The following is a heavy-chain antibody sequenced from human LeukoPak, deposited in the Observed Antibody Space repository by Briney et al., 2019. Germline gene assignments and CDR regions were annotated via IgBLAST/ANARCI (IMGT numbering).Heavy chain of an antibody. J-gene: IGHJ6*03. V-gene: IGHV4-4*07. CDR3: ARSPMVRGVTIYYYYYYMDV. CDR1: GGSISSYY. Sequence: SETLSLTCTVSGGSISSYYWSWIRRPAGKGLEWIGRIYTSGSTNYNPSLKSRVTMSVDTSKNQFSLKLSSVTAADTAVYYCARSPMVRGVTIYYYYYYMDVWGKGTTVTVSS. D-gene: IGHD3-10*01. CDR2: IYTSGST.